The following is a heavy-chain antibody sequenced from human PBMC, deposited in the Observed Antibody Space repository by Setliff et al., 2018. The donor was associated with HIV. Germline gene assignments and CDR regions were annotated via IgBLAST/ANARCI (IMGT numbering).Heavy chain of an antibody. J-gene: IGHJ4*02. CDR3: ASPASGGSSGQYHY. Sequence: SETLSLTCSVSGGSITGYYWSWIRQPAGKDMEWIGRSGDTIYNPSLESRVTISVDTSKNQFSLKLSSVTAADTAVYYCASPASGGSSGQYHYWGQGTLVTVSS. V-gene: IGHV4-4*07. D-gene: IGHD6-19*01. CDR1: GGSITGYY. CDR2: SGDT.